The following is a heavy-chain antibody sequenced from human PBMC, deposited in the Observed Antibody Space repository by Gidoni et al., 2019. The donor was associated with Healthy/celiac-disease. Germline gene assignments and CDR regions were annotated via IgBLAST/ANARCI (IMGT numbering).Heavy chain of an antibody. D-gene: IGHD2-2*01. CDR1: GGSFSGYS. CDR2: INHSGST. V-gene: IGHV4-34*01. CDR3: ARGLKVASMTPIVVVPAGTYYFDY. J-gene: IGHJ4*02. Sequence: QVQLQQWGAGLLNPSETLSLTCAVYGGSFSGYSWRWIRQPPGKGLEWIGEINHSGSTNYNPSLKSRVTIAVDTSKNQFSLKLSAVTAADTAVYYCARGLKVASMTPIVVVPAGTYYFDYWGQGTLVTVSS.